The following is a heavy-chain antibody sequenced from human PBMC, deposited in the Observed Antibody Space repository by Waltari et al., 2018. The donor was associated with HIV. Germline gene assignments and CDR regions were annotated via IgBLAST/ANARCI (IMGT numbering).Heavy chain of an antibody. CDR1: GYTFTSQS. V-gene: IGHV1-3*01. CDR3: AREKNIPEKYHGMDV. CDR2: INAGNGNT. Sequence: QVQLVQSGAAVKKPGASVKVSCKASGYTFTSQSMHWVRQAPGRRFEWMGWINAGNGNTKYSQKMQGRVTITRDTSASTAYMELTSLRSEDTAVYYCAREKNIPEKYHGMDVWGQGTTVTVSS. J-gene: IGHJ6*02.